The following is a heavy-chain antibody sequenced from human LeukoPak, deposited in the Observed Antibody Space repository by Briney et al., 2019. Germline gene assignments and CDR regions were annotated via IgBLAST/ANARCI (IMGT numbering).Heavy chain of an antibody. CDR1: GGTFNTYT. D-gene: IGHD6-19*01. J-gene: IGHJ4*02. CDR2: IIPIFGTA. CDR3: ARAGVRYSSGWYYFDY. V-gene: IGHV1-69*13. Sequence: ASVKVSCKASGGTFNTYTISWVRQAPGQGLEWMGGIIPIFGTANYAQKFQGRVTITADESTSTAYMELSSLRSEDTAVYYCARAGVRYSSGWYYFDYWGQGTLVTVSS.